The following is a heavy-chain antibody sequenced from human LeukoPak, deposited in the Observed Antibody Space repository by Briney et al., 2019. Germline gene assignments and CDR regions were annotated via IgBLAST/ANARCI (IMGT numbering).Heavy chain of an antibody. J-gene: IGHJ6*02. V-gene: IGHV3-74*01. CDR1: GFAFHDHW. CDR3: ARDRSRWSIAPDADV. D-gene: IGHD2-15*01. Sequence: PGGSLTLSCAPSGFAFHDHWMNWVRQVPGKGLMWVARINSDGTRTTYADPVKGRFTVSRDNAKNTLYLQMNSLRAEDTAVYYCARDRSRWSIAPDADVWGQGTTVTVSS. CDR2: INSDGTRT.